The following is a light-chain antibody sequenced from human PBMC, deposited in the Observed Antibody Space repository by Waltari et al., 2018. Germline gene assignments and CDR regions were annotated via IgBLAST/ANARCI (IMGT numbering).Light chain of an antibody. CDR2: EVS. CDR1: SSDVGNYNL. Sequence: QSALTQPASVSGSPGQSITIPCTGTSSDVGNYNLVSWYQQHPGKAPKRMIYEVSQRPSGVSNRFSGSQSGNTASLTIAGLQPEDETDYYCCSYAGHSTYVFGTGTKVTVL. J-gene: IGLJ1*01. CDR3: CSYAGHSTYV. V-gene: IGLV2-23*02.